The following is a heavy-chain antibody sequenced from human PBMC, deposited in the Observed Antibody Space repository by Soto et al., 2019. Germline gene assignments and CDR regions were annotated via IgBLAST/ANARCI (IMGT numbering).Heavy chain of an antibody. J-gene: IGHJ4*02. CDR3: ASEEFISGVNDY. V-gene: IGHV3-23*01. CDR2: ISGSGGGT. D-gene: IGHD3-10*01. Sequence: EVQLLESGGGLVQPGGSLRLSCAASGFTFSSYAMSWVRQARGKGLEWVSAISGSGGGTYDADSVKGRFTISRDNSKNTVYLQMNSLRAEDTAVYYCASEEFISGVNDYWGQGTMVTVSS. CDR1: GFTFSSYA.